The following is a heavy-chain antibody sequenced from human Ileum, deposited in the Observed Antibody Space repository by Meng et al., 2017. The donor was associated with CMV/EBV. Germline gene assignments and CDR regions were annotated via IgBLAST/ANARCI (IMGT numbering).Heavy chain of an antibody. D-gene: IGHD6-6*01. CDR1: GFTFSDYV. J-gene: IGHJ1*01. Sequence: SGFTFSDYVMHWVRQAPGKGLEWVAVILGDGSIKYHADSVKGRFTISRDNSQNTLYLQMDSLQPEDTAVYYCATGSTLAARLPSEHWGQGALVTVSS. CDR2: ILGDGSIK. CDR3: ATGSTLAARLPSEH. V-gene: IGHV3-30-3*01.